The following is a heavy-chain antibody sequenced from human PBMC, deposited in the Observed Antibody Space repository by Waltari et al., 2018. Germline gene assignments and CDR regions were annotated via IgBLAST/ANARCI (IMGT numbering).Heavy chain of an antibody. CDR1: AGSISSGDYY. CDR3: ARGTHGFDP. Sequence: QVQLQESGPGLVEPSQTLSLTCTVFAGSISSGDYYWGWIRQPPGKGLEWIGFIYHNGNTHYNPSLKSRITMSVDTSKNQFSLNLNSVNAADTAVYYCARGTHGFDPWGQGTLVTVSS. V-gene: IGHV4-30-4*08. CDR2: IYHNGNT. J-gene: IGHJ5*02.